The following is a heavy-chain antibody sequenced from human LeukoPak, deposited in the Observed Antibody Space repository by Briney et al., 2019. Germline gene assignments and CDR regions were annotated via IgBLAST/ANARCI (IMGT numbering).Heavy chain of an antibody. V-gene: IGHV3-23*02. CDR3: AKDRANYYRISSSYYKRYSDY. D-gene: IGHD3-22*01. CDR1: GFSFSTYA. J-gene: IGHJ4*02. Sequence: GGSLRLSCAASGFSFSTYAMSWVRQAPGKGLEWFSAISSSGDLTYYIASVKRGFTISSANSTHTLFMQMSCLGADATAPFYCAKDRANYYRISSSYYKRYSDYWGRGTLVTVSS. CDR2: ISSSGDLT.